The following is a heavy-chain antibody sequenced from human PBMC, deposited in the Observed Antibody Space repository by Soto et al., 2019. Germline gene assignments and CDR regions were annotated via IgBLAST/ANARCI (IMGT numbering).Heavy chain of an antibody. V-gene: IGHV4-4*02. CDR1: GGSISSSNW. J-gene: IGHJ4*02. CDR2: IYHSGST. Sequence: QVQLQESGPGLVKPSGTLSLTCVVSGGSISSSNWWTWVRQPPGKGLEWIGEIYHSGSTNYNPSLKSRVTISVDGSKKQFSLKLTSVTAADTAVYYCAREGMYCTGGSCYPTHFHYWGQGTLVTVSS. CDR3: AREGMYCTGGSCYPTHFHY. D-gene: IGHD2-15*01.